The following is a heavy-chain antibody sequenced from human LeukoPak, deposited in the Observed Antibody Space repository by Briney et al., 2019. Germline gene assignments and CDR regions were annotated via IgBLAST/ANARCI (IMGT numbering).Heavy chain of an antibody. CDR1: GFTFSSYE. J-gene: IGHJ4*02. Sequence: GGSLRLSCAASGFTFSSYEMNWVRQAPGKGLEWVSYISSSGSTIYYADSVKGRFTISRDNAKNSLYLQMNSLRAEDTAVYYCARASLRLDFDYWGQGTLVTVSS. CDR2: ISSSGSTI. D-gene: IGHD5-12*01. CDR3: ARASLRLDFDY. V-gene: IGHV3-48*03.